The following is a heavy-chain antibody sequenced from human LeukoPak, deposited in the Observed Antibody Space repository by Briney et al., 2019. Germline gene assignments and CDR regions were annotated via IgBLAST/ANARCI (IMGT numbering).Heavy chain of an antibody. V-gene: IGHV3-53*01. CDR1: GFTVSSNY. CDR2: IYSGGST. Sequence: GGSLRLSCAVSGFTVSSNYMNCVRQAPGKGLEWVSIIYSGGSTYYTDSVKGRFTISRDNSKNTLYLQMNSLRAEDTAVYYCARHDGGYGPFDYWGQGTLVTVSS. D-gene: IGHD5-12*01. J-gene: IGHJ4*02. CDR3: ARHDGGYGPFDY.